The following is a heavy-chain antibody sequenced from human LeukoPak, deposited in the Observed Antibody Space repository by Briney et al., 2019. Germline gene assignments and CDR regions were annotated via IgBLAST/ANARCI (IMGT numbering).Heavy chain of an antibody. V-gene: IGHV3-21*01. CDR1: GFTFSSYS. J-gene: IGHJ4*02. D-gene: IGHD2-2*01. CDR2: ISSSSSYI. CDR3: ARVIIPAAIDPPVDY. Sequence: GGSLRLSCAASGFTFSSYSMNWVRQAPGKGLEWVSSISSSSSYIYYADSVKGRFTISRDNAKNSLYLQMNSLRAEDTAVYYCARVIIPAAIDPPVDYWGQGTLVTVSS.